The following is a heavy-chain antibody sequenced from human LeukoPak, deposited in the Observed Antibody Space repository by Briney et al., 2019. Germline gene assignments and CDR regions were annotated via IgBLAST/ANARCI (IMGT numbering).Heavy chain of an antibody. V-gene: IGHV1-2*02. CDR1: GYTFTGYY. CDR3: ARDPFYCSSTSCPIRGRDY. Sequence: GASVKVSCKASGYTFTGYYMHWVRQAPGQGLEWMGWINPNSGGTNFAQKLQGRVTMTRDTSISTAYMELSRLRSDDTAVYYCARDPFYCSSTSCPIRGRDYWGQGTLVTVSS. D-gene: IGHD2-2*01. J-gene: IGHJ4*02. CDR2: INPNSGGT.